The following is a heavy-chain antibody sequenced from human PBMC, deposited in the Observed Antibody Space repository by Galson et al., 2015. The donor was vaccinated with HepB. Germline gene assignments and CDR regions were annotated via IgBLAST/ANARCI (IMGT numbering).Heavy chain of an antibody. J-gene: IGHJ3*02. CDR3: AREGYCSTTSCYQDAFDI. Sequence: SLRLSCAASGFTFSSYSMHWVRQAPGKGLEWVSSISSTSSYIYYADSVKGRFTVSRDNAKNSLYLLMNSLRTEDTAVYYCAREGYCSTTSCYQDAFDIWGHGIRVTVSS. CDR1: GFTFSSYS. CDR2: ISSTSSYI. V-gene: IGHV3-21*01. D-gene: IGHD2-2*01.